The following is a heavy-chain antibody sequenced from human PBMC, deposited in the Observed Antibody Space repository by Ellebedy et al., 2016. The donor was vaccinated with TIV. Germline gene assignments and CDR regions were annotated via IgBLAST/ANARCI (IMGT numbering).Heavy chain of an antibody. J-gene: IGHJ6*02. CDR2: ISWNGANI. D-gene: IGHD1-26*01. CDR3: ARGIVRKATRKVYYYGMDV. CDR1: GFTFDDYA. V-gene: IGHV3-9*01. Sequence: SLKISXAASGFTFDDYAIHWVRQVPGKGLEWVSGISWNGANIGYADSVRGRFTISRDNAKKSLYLQMDSLRVEDTAVYYCARGIVRKATRKVYYYGMDVWGQGTTVTVS.